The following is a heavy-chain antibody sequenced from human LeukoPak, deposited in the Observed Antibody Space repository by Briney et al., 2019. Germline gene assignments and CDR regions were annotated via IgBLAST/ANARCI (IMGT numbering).Heavy chain of an antibody. CDR2: INPSGGTT. J-gene: IGHJ5*02. D-gene: IGHD3-10*01. V-gene: IGHV1-46*01. CDR1: GYTFTNYY. CDR3: TKASLAFGTKYFDP. Sequence: ASVKVSCKASGYTFTNYYMHWVRQAPGQGLEWMGIINPSGGTTRYAQKFKGRGTMTRDMSTSTVYMELRSLRSDDTAVYYCTKASLAFGTKYFDPWGQGTLVTVSS.